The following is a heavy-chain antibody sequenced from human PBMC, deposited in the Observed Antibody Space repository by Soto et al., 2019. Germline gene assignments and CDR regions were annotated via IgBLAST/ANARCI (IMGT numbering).Heavy chain of an antibody. CDR2: TYPGGTT. D-gene: IGHD1-26*01. V-gene: IGHV3-66*01. Sequence: GGSLRLSCAASGFTVSSNYMSWVRQAPGRGLEWVSVTYPGGTTHYADSVKGRFTISRDNSKNTMDLQMNSLRADDTAMYYCTREFRTSGSRDAVDIWGQGTVVTVSS. CDR1: GFTVSSNY. J-gene: IGHJ3*02. CDR3: TREFRTSGSRDAVDI.